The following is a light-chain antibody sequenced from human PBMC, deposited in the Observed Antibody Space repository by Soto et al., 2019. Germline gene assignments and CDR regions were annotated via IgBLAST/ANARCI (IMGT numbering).Light chain of an antibody. Sequence: DIQMTQSPSSLSAFVGDRVTITCQASQDISTYVNWYQQKPGKTPNLLIYAASNLETRVPSRFSGSGSWTKFTLTISRLQSEDIGTCYCQQYDNLPVTFGPGTKVNVK. CDR2: AAS. CDR1: QDISTY. J-gene: IGKJ3*01. CDR3: QQYDNLPVT. V-gene: IGKV1-33*01.